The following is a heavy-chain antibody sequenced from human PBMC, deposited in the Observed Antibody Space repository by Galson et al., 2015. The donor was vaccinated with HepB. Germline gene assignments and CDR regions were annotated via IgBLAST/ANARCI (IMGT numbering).Heavy chain of an antibody. D-gene: IGHD2-21*01. J-gene: IGHJ4*02. V-gene: IGHV4-34*01. CDR2: IIHNETT. CDR1: GESFSGYS. Sequence: ETLSLTCAVFGESFSGYSWNWIRQPPGKGLEWIGEIIHNETTNYNASLKSRVVISVDTSTNQFSLRLRSLTAADTAVYFCARGGGLCGTGNCHPFDSWGQGTLVTVSS. CDR3: ARGGGLCGTGNCHPFDS.